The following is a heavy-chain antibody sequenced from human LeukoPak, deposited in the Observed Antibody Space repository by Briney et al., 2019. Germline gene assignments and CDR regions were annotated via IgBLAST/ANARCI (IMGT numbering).Heavy chain of an antibody. V-gene: IGHV1-8*03. CDR1: GGTFSSYD. D-gene: IGHD1-26*01. J-gene: IGHJ3*02. CDR3: AREDDTGRYMGDDAFDI. Sequence: GASVKVSCKASGGTFSSYDINWVRQATGQGLEWMGWMNPNSGNTGYAQKFRGRLTITADIPTSTVYMELSSLRSEDTAVYYCAREDDTGRYMGDDAFDIWGQGTLVTVSS. CDR2: MNPNSGNT.